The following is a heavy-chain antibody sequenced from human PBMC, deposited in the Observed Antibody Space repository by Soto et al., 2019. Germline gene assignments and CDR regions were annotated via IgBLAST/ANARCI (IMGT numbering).Heavy chain of an antibody. CDR3: ARDIRIAGTRGWFDP. D-gene: IGHD6-13*01. J-gene: IGHJ5*02. V-gene: IGHV4-61*01. CDR2: IYYSGST. CDR1: GGSVSSGSYY. Sequence: PSETLSLTCTVSGGSVSSGSYYWSWIRQPPGKGLEWIGYIYYSGSTNYNPSLKRRVTISVETSKNQFSLKLSSVTAADTAVYYCARDIRIAGTRGWFDPWGQGTLVTVYS.